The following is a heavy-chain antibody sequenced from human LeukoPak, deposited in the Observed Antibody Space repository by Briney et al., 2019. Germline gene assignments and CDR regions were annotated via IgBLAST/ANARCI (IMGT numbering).Heavy chain of an antibody. J-gene: IGHJ4*02. CDR1: RFTFSNYW. CDR3: ARAPYGDTPGYYFDY. V-gene: IGHV3-7*04. CDR2: IKQDGSEK. Sequence: PGGSLRLSCAASRFTFSNYWMSWVRQAPGKGLEWVANIKQDGSEKNYVGSVKGRFTISRDNAKNSLYLQMNSLRVEDTALYYCARAPYGDTPGYYFDYWGQGTLVTVSS. D-gene: IGHD4-17*01.